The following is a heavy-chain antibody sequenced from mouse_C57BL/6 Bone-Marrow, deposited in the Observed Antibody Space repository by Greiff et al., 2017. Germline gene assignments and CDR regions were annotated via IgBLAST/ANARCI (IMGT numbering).Heavy chain of an antibody. V-gene: IGHV1-5*01. Sequence: EVQLQQSGTVLARPGASVKMSCKTSGYTFTSYWMHWVKQRPGQGLEWIGAIYPGNSDTSYNPKFKGKAKLTAVTSASTAYMELSSLTNEDSVVYYYTRDYMYYFDYWGQGTTLTVSS. CDR2: IYPGNSDT. CDR1: GYTFTSYW. J-gene: IGHJ2*01. CDR3: TRDYMYYFDY. D-gene: IGHD2-4*01.